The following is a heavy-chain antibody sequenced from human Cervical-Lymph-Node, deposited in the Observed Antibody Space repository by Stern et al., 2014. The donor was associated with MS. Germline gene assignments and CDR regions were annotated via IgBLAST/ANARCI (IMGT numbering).Heavy chain of an antibody. V-gene: IGHV1-24*01. Sequence: QLVQSGAEVKKPGASVKGSCKVSGYSLSEVSLHWVRQGPTKGLEWMGGTDPGDVKQFYTQKFLVRLTLTEDSSPATAYMELGSLTSDDTAIYYCASDFDILTPYRTRTGGFDYWGQGTLVTVSS. D-gene: IGHD3-9*01. CDR3: ASDFDILTPYRTRTGGFDY. CDR1: GYSLSEVS. CDR2: TDPGDVKQ. J-gene: IGHJ4*02.